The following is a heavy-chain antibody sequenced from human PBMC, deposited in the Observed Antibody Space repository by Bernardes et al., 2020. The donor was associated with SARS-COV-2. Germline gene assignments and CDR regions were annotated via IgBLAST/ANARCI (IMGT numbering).Heavy chain of an antibody. D-gene: IGHD1-1*01. J-gene: IGHJ4*02. CDR1: GGSISSGSYY. CDR3: ARDRGWKYDLNY. CDR2: MYISGST. V-gene: IGHV4-61*02. Sequence: SETLSLTCTVSGGSISSGSYYWSWIRQPAGKGLEWIGRMYISGSTNYNPSLKSRVTMSLDTSKNQFSLKLSSVTAADTAVYYCARDRGWKYDLNYWGQGTLVTVSS.